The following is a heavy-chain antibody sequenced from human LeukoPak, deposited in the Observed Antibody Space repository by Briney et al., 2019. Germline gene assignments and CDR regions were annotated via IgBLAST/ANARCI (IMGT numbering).Heavy chain of an antibody. Sequence: PSETLSLTCAVYGGSFSGYYWSWIRQPPGKGLEWIGEISHSGSTNYNPSLKSRVTISVDTSKNQFSLKLSSVTAADTAVYYCARGVPSGGYSVQQLVWGSYYYMDVWGSGTTVTVSS. V-gene: IGHV4-34*01. CDR2: ISHSGST. CDR1: GGSFSGYY. J-gene: IGHJ6*03. CDR3: ARGVPSGGYSVQQLVWGSYYYMDV. D-gene: IGHD3-10*01.